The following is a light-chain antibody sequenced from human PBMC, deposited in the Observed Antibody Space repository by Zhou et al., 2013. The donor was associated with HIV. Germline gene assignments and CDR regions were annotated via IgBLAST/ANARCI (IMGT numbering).Light chain of an antibody. CDR3: LQHKSYPYT. V-gene: IGKV1-17*03. CDR1: QDISIS. J-gene: IGKJ2*01. Sequence: DIQMTQSPSAMSASVGDTVTLSCRASQDISISLAWFQQKLGKVPKRLIFGASSLQGGVPSRFSGSGSGTEFTLTITSLQPDDFGTYYCLQHKSYPYTFGPGTKVEIK. CDR2: GAS.